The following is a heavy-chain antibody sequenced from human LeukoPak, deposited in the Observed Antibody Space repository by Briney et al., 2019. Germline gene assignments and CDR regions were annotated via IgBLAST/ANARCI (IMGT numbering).Heavy chain of an antibody. CDR3: ARGDGWPTYYDFWSGYYNNYYGMDV. J-gene: IGHJ6*02. Sequence: QPGRSLRLSCAASGFTFSSYAMHWVRPAPGKGLEWVAVISYDGSNKYYADSAKGRFTISRDNSKNTLYLQMNSLRAEDTAVYYCARGDGWPTYYDFWSGYYNNYYGMDVWGQGTTVTVSS. CDR2: ISYDGSNK. D-gene: IGHD3-3*01. V-gene: IGHV3-30-3*01. CDR1: GFTFSSYA.